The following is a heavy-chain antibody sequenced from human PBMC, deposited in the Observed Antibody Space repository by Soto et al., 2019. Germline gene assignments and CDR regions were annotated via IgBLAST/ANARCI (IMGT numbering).Heavy chain of an antibody. Sequence: EVQLVESGGGLVQPGGSLRLSCVASGFMFSNFWLSWVRQAPGKGLEWVANINRDGSEKNYVDSVQGRFTISRDNAKNSLYLQIHSLRAEDAAVYYCTRGGSPLFAYWGQGTLVTVSS. D-gene: IGHD5-12*01. CDR1: GFMFSNFW. J-gene: IGHJ4*02. CDR3: TRGGSPLFAY. V-gene: IGHV3-7*01. CDR2: INRDGSEK.